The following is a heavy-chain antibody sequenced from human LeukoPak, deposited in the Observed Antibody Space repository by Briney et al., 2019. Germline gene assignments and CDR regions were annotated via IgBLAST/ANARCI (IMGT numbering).Heavy chain of an antibody. CDR1: GFTVSSSY. V-gene: IGHV3-53*01. Sequence: PGGSLRLSCAASGFTVSSSYMSWVRQAPGKGLEWVSVIYSGGSTYYADSVKGRFTISRDNSKNTLYLQMNSLRAEDTAVYYCARGDDYGDYTWIYFDYWGQGTLVTVSS. J-gene: IGHJ4*02. D-gene: IGHD4-17*01. CDR2: IYSGGST. CDR3: ARGDDYGDYTWIYFDY.